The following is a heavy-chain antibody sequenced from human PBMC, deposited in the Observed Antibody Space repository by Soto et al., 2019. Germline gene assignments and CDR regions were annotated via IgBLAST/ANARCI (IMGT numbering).Heavy chain of an antibody. CDR3: AKEYTKIGFPMFNN. D-gene: IGHD1-1*01. CDR1: GFTFSSYA. V-gene: IGHV3-23*01. Sequence: DVQLLESGGGLIHPGGSLRLCCAASGFTFSSYAMSWVRQAPGKGLEWVSGISDSGDGTYYADSVRGRFTISRDNSKNTVCLQMNSLRAEDTAVYYCAKEYTKIGFPMFNNWGQGSLVTVST. J-gene: IGHJ4*02. CDR2: ISDSGDGT.